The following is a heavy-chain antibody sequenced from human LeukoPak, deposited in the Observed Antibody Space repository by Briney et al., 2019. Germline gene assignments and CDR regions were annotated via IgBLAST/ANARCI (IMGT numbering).Heavy chain of an antibody. D-gene: IGHD6-13*01. CDR2: ISSSGSTI. CDR1: GFTFSDYY. CDR3: ARLIAATGRLYFDY. Sequence: GGSLRLSCAASGFTFSDYYMSWIRQAPGKGLEWVSYISSSGSTIYYADSVKGRFTISRDNAKNTVYLQMNSLRAEDTAVYYCARLIAATGRLYFDYWGQGTLVTVSS. J-gene: IGHJ4*02. V-gene: IGHV3-11*01.